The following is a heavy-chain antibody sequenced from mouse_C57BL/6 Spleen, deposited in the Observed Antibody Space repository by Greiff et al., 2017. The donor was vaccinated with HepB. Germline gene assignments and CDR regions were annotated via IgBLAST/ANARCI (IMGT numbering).Heavy chain of an antibody. CDR2: INYDGSST. V-gene: IGHV5-16*01. CDR3: ARHYGSSWYFDV. CDR1: GFTFSDYY. J-gene: IGHJ1*03. D-gene: IGHD1-1*01. Sequence: DVKLVESEGGLVQPGSSMTLSCTASGFTFSDYYMAWVRQVPEKGLEWVANINYDGSSTYYLDSLKSRFIISRDNAKNILYLQMSSLKSEDTATYYCARHYGSSWYFDVWGTGTTVTVSS.